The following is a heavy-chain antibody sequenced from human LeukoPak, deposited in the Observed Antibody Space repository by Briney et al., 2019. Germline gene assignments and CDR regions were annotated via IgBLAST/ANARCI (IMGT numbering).Heavy chain of an antibody. Sequence: PSETLSLTCAVYGGSFSGYYWSWIRQPPGKGLEWIGEINHSGSTNYNPSLKSRVTISVDTPKNQFSLKLNSVTATDTAVYYCARHYGPWGQGTLVTVSS. J-gene: IGHJ4*02. D-gene: IGHD3-16*01. CDR3: ARHYGP. CDR1: GGSFSGYY. V-gene: IGHV4-34*01. CDR2: INHSGST.